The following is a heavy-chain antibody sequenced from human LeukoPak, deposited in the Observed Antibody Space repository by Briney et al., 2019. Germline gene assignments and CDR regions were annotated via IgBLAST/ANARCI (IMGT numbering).Heavy chain of an antibody. D-gene: IGHD3-22*01. J-gene: IGHJ5*02. CDR3: ARDPTYYYDSSGYLS. CDR2: IIPIFGTA. V-gene: IGHV1-69*13. CDR1: GGTFSSYA. Sequence: SVKVSCKASGGTFSSYAISWVRQAPGQGLEWMGGIIPIFGTANYAQKFQGRVTITADESTSTAYMELRSLRSDDTAVYYCARDPTYYYDSSGYLSWGQGTLVTVSS.